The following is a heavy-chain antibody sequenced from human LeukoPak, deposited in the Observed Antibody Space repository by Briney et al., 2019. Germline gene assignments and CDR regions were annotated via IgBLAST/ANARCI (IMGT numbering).Heavy chain of an antibody. CDR2: ISSSGSTI. V-gene: IGHV3-11*04. CDR3: ARLLNTAMVRAPDY. Sequence: GGSLRLSCAASGFTFSDYYMSWIRQAPGKGLEWVSYISSSGSTIFYADSVKGRFTISRDNAKNSLYLQMNSLRAEDTAVYYCARLLNTAMVRAPDYWGQGTLVTVSS. CDR1: GFTFSDYY. J-gene: IGHJ4*02. D-gene: IGHD5-18*01.